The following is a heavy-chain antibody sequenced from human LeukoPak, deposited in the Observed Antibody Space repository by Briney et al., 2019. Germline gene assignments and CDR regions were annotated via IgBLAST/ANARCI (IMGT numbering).Heavy chain of an antibody. CDR1: GFTFSSYS. CDR2: ISSSSGYI. V-gene: IGHV3-21*01. CDR3: AREYYYDSSGSYGFDI. Sequence: GGSLRLSCAASGFTFSSYSVNWVRQAPGKGLEWVSSISSSSGYIYYADSVKGRFTISRDNAKSSLYLQMKGLRAEDTAVYYCAREYYYDSSGSYGFDIWGQGTMVTVS. J-gene: IGHJ3*02. D-gene: IGHD3-22*01.